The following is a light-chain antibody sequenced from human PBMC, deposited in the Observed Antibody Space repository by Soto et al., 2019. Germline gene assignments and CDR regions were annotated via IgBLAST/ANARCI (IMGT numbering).Light chain of an antibody. CDR2: GAS. CDR1: QTVSDD. CDR3: QQYHDWPPIT. Sequence: EIVMTQSPATLFVSPGERATLSCRASQTVSDDLAWYQQKPGQARRLLIYGASTRATDIPARFSGGGSGTEFTLTISSLQSEDSAIYYCQQYHDWPPITFGPGTKVNI. J-gene: IGKJ3*01. V-gene: IGKV3-15*01.